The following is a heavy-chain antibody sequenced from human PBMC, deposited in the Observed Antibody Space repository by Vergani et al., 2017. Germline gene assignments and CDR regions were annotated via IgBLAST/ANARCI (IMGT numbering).Heavy chain of an antibody. D-gene: IGHD3-10*01. CDR1: GFTFSTYW. Sequence: EVQMVESGGGLVQPGGSLRLSCAASGFTFSTYWMTWVRQVPGKGLEWLGHIRRRSEHYATAYGPSLIGRATISRDDSTNTAYLQLSSLGTDDTAIYFCSAQTQSCHDYWGQGTLVAVSS. V-gene: IGHV3-73*01. CDR2: IRRRSEHYAT. CDR3: SAQTQSCHDY. J-gene: IGHJ4*02.